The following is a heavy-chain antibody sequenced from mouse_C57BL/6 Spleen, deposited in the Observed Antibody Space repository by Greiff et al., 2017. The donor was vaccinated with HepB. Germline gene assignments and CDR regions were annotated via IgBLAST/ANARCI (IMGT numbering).Heavy chain of an antibody. CDR1: GYTFTDYY. CDR3: ARAGGSFITTVVGYFDV. CDR2: INPNNGGT. Sequence: EVQLQQSGPELVKPGASVKISCKASGYTFTDYYMNWVKQSHGKSLEWIGDINPNNGGTSYNQKFKGKATLTVDKSSSTAYMELRSLTSEDSAVYYCARAGGSFITTVVGYFDVWGTGTTVTVSS. V-gene: IGHV1-26*01. J-gene: IGHJ1*03. D-gene: IGHD1-1*01.